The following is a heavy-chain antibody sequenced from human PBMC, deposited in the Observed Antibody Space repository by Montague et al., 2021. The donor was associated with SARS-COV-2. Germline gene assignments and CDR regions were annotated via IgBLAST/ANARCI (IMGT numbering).Heavy chain of an antibody. CDR2: IQTSGTS. CDR1: GDSMTSGSYF. CDR3: ARDRPESWRISPGLAGLFATVVHSASGMDV. J-gene: IGHJ6*02. Sequence: TLSLTCTVSGDSMTSGSYFWTWIRQPAGKGLEWIGHIQTSGTSNYNPSLRGRITLSTDTSRNQFSLELRSMTAADTAVYFCARDRPESWRISPGLAGLFATVVHSASGMDVWGQGTTVTVS. D-gene: IGHD2-8*01. V-gene: IGHV4-61*09.